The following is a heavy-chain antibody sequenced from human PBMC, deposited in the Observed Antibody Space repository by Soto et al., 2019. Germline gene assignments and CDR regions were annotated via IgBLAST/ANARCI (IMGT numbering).Heavy chain of an antibody. CDR1: VFTFDDYA. CDR2: ISWNSGSI. V-gene: IGHV3-9*01. CDR3: AKGSIAVAVAGTVYFDY. J-gene: IGHJ4*02. Sequence: SLRLSCAASVFTFDDYAMHWVRQAPGKGLEWVSGISWNSGSIGYADSVKGRFTISRDNAKNSLYLQMNSLRAEDTALYYCAKGSIAVAVAGTVYFDYWGQGTLVTVSS. D-gene: IGHD6-19*01.